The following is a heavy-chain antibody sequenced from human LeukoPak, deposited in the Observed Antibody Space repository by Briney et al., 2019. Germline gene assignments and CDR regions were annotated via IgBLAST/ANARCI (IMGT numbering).Heavy chain of an antibody. CDR2: IYSGGST. J-gene: IGHJ6*02. CDR3: ARDPNPIIQLGGYGMDV. V-gene: IGHV3-53*01. D-gene: IGHD5-18*01. CDR1: GFTVSSNY. Sequence: GGSLRLSCAASGFTVSSNYMSWVRQAPGKGLEWVSVIYSGGSTYYADSVKGQFTISRDNSKNTLYLQMNSLRAEDTAVYYCARDPNPIIQLGGYGMDVWGQGTTVTVSS.